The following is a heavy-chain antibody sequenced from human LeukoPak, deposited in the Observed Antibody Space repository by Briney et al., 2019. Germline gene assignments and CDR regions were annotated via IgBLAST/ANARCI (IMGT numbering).Heavy chain of an antibody. Sequence: SETLSLTCGVSGGSISSSNWWSWVRQPPGKGLEWIGEIYHSGSTNYNPSLKSRVTISVDKSKNQFSLKVTPVTAADTAVYYCARDNDSRDPPHFDYWGQGTLVTVSS. J-gene: IGHJ4*02. CDR2: IYHSGST. V-gene: IGHV4-4*02. CDR1: GGSISSSNW. CDR3: ARDNDSRDPPHFDY. D-gene: IGHD3-16*01.